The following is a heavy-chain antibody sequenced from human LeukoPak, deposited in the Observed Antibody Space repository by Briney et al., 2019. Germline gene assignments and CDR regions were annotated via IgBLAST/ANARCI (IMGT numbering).Heavy chain of an antibody. D-gene: IGHD3-10*01. V-gene: IGHV4-61*01. CDR2: VYYSGST. J-gene: IGHJ4*02. CDR1: GDSVRNASYY. Sequence: KPSEALSLTCTVSGDSVRNASYYWSWIRQPPGKGLDWIGYVYYSGSTNYSPSLNSRVTLSADTSKNQFSLKLTSVTAADTAIYYCARVRYGSGSYYFDNWGQGTLVTVSS. CDR3: ARVRYGSGSYYFDN.